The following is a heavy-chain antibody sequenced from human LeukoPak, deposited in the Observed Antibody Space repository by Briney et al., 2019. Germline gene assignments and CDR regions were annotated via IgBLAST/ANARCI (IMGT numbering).Heavy chain of an antibody. D-gene: IGHD2-2*01. CDR3: TTVRCTSTSCYRAS. CDR1: GFTFSNVW. V-gene: IGHV3-15*01. J-gene: IGHJ5*02. Sequence: GGSLRLSCVASGFTFSNVWMSWVRQAPGKGLEWVGRIKSESDGGTTNYAEPVEGRFTISRDDSKNTLFLQMNSVQMEDTAVYYCTTVRCTSTSCYRASWGRGTLVTASS. CDR2: IKSESDGGTT.